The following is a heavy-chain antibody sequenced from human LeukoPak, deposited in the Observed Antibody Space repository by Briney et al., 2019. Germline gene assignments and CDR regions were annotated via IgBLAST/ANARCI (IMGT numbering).Heavy chain of an antibody. CDR2: ISSSSSYI. CDR3: ARDYQVVVVVPAANLYYYYMDV. CDR1: GFTFSSYS. D-gene: IGHD2-2*01. V-gene: IGHV3-21*01. J-gene: IGHJ6*03. Sequence: GGSLRLSCAASGFTFSSYSMNWVRQAPGKGLEWVSSISSSSSYIYYADSVKGRFTISRDNAKNSLYLQMNSLRAEDTAVYYCARDYQVVVVVPAANLYYYYMDVWGKGTTVTVSS.